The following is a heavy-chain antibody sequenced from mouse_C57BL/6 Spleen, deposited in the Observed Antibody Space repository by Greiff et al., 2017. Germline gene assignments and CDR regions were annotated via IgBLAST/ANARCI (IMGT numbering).Heavy chain of an antibody. J-gene: IGHJ1*03. CDR3: ARGPPYYGSSYRYFDV. D-gene: IGHD1-1*01. V-gene: IGHV1-9*01. CDR2: ILPGSGST. Sequence: VQRVESGAELMKPGASVKLSCKATGYTFTGYWIEWVKQRPGHGLEWIGEILPGSGSTNYNEKFKGKATFTADTSSNTAYMQRSSLTTEDSAIYYCARGPPYYGSSYRYFDVWGTGTTVTVSS. CDR1: GYTFTGYW.